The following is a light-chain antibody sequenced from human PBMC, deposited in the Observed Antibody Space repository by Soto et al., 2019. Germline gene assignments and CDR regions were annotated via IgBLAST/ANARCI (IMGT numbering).Light chain of an antibody. V-gene: IGLV2-14*01. CDR2: DVS. J-gene: IGLJ3*02. Sequence: QSALTQPASVSGSPGQSITIYCTGTSSDIGDYNYVSWYQQYPGKVPKLVIYDVSHRPSGVSNRFSGSKSGNTASLTISGLQAEDEADYYCSSSTTTTSLEVFGEGTKLTVL. CDR3: SSSTTTTSLEV. CDR1: SSDIGDYNY.